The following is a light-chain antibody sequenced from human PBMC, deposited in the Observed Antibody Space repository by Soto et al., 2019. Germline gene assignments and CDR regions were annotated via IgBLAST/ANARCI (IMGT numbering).Light chain of an antibody. V-gene: IGLV2-8*01. CDR1: SSDVGGYNF. CDR2: EVN. J-gene: IGLJ1*01. Sequence: QPVLTQPPSASGSPGQSVTISCTGTSSDVGGYNFVSWYQQHPGKAPKVMIYEVNKRPSGVPNRFSGSKSGNTASLTVSGLQAEDEADYYCSSYAGTNNRYVFGTGTKLTVL. CDR3: SSYAGTNNRYV.